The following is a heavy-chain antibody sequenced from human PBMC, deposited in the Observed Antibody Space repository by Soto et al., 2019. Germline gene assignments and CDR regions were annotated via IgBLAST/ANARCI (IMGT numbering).Heavy chain of an antibody. Sequence: PGGTLRLSCAASGCSFSKFAMHWVRQAPGKGLEHVAVLWFDGSKRDYADSVKGRFTVSRDNSENTLSLQMNNLRAEDTGVYYCAREGDSSGYPVYCGSWGQGTVVTVSS. J-gene: IGHJ4*02. CDR3: AREGDSSGYPVYCGS. CDR1: GCSFSKFA. CDR2: LWFDGSKR. D-gene: IGHD3-22*01. V-gene: IGHV3-33*01.